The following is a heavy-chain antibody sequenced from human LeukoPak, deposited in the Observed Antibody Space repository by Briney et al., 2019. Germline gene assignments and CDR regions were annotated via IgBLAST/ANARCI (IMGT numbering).Heavy chain of an antibody. D-gene: IGHD3-22*01. CDR1: GGSISSYY. J-gene: IGHJ4*02. V-gene: IGHV4-59*01. CDR2: IYYSGST. CDR3: ARDRSGYYDSSGYYHVFDY. Sequence: SATLSLTCTVSGGSISSYYWSWIRQPPGKGLEWIGYIYYSGSTNYNPSLKSRVTISVDTSKNQFSLKLSSVTAADTAVYYCARDRSGYYDSSGYYHVFDYWGQGTLVTVSS.